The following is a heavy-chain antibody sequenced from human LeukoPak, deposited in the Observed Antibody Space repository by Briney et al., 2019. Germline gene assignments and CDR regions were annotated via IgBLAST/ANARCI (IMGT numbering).Heavy chain of an antibody. V-gene: IGHV1-46*01. J-gene: IGHJ3*02. CDR3: ARGGTGTLYDRNYQNDAFDI. CDR2: VNPSGGST. D-gene: IGHD1-7*01. Sequence: GASMKVSCKASAYTFTSYYMHWVRQAPGQGLEWMGIVNPSGGSTNNAQKFQGRVTMTRDTSTSTVNMELSSLRSEDTAVYYCARGGTGTLYDRNYQNDAFDIWGQGTMVTVSS. CDR1: AYTFTSYY.